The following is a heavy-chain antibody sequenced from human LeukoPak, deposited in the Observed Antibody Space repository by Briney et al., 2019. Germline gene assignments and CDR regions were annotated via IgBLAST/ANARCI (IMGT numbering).Heavy chain of an antibody. CDR1: GFTFSSYA. CDR2: ISGSGGST. D-gene: IGHD2-15*01. Sequence: PGGSLRLSCAASGFTFSSYAMSWVRQAPGKGLEWVSVISGSGGSTHYADSVKGRFTISRDKPMNTLYLQMNSLRAEDTAVYYCAKESCSGGSCSTPFDYWGQGTLVTVSS. V-gene: IGHV3-23*01. CDR3: AKESCSGGSCSTPFDY. J-gene: IGHJ4*02.